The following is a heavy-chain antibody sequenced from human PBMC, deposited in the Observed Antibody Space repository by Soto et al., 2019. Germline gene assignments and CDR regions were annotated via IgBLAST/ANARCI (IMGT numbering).Heavy chain of an antibody. D-gene: IGHD6-19*01. CDR1: GGSISSSSYY. CDR2: IYYSGST. Sequence: PSETLSLTCTVSGGSISSSSYYWGWIRQPPGKGMEWIGSIYYSGSTYYNPSLKSRVTISVDTSKNQFSLKLSSVTAADTAVYFCAGHRIAVALNWFDPCGQRTLVTVSS. J-gene: IGHJ5*02. V-gene: IGHV4-39*01. CDR3: AGHRIAVALNWFDP.